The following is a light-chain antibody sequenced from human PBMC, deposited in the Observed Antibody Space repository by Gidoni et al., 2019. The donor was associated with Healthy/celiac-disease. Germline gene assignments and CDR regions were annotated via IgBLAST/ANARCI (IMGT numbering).Light chain of an antibody. CDR3: QQYGSSPPMYT. CDR1: QSVSSSY. Sequence: EIVLTQSPGTLSLSPGDRATLSCRASQSVSSSYFAWYQQKPGQAPRLLISSRATGIPDRFSGSGSGTDFTLTISRLEPEDFAVYYCQQYGSSPPMYTFGQGTKLEIK. CDR2: S. V-gene: IGKV3-20*01. J-gene: IGKJ2*01.